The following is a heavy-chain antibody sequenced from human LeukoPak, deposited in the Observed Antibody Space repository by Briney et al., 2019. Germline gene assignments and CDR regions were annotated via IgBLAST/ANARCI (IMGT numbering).Heavy chain of an antibody. CDR1: GGTFSSYA. CDR3: ARVGGNRAFDY. CDR2: IIPIFGTA. J-gene: IGHJ4*02. V-gene: IGHV1-69*05. D-gene: IGHD4-23*01. Sequence: SVKVSXKASGGTFSSYAISWVRQAPGQGLEWMGRIIPIFGTANYAQKFQGRVTIITDESTSTAYMELSSLRSEDTAVYYCARVGGNRAFDYWGQGTLVTVSS.